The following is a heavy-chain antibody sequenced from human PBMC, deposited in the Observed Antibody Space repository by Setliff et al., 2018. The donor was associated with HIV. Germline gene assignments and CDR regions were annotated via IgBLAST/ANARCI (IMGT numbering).Heavy chain of an antibody. CDR1: GFSFTSYW. CDR2: IDPADSYT. J-gene: IGHJ5*01. D-gene: IGHD3-10*01. V-gene: IGHV5-10-1*01. Sequence: RGESLKISCKGSGFSFTSYWISWVRQMPGKGLEWMGRIDPADSYTHYSPSFQGHITISIDKSISSASLHWSSLRTPDTAIYYCARHFGYNPGWFDSWGQGTLVTVSS. CDR3: ARHFGYNPGWFDS.